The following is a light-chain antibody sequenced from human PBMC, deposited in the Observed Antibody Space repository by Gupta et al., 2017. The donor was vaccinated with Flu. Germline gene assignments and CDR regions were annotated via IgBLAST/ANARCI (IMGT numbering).Light chain of an antibody. V-gene: IGLV2-11*01. Sequence: TISCTGTSNDVGGYNRVSWYEQRPGKAPKLILYDVTERPAGVPDRFSGSKSGNTASLTISGLQADDEADYYCSSHAGRVTWVFGTGTTVTVL. CDR2: DVT. CDR1: SNDVGGYNR. J-gene: IGLJ1*01. CDR3: SSHAGRVTWV.